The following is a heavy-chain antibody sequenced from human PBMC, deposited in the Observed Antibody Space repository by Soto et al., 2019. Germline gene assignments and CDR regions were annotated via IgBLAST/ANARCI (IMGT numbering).Heavy chain of an antibody. V-gene: IGHV3-21*04. D-gene: IGHD1-20*01. CDR3: ARGPISHFDN. CDR2: ISATGNSI. J-gene: IGHJ4*01. CDR1: GFTFNSFT. Sequence: EVQLMESGGGLVEPGGSLRVSCAASGFTFNSFTMNWVRQAPGRRLEWVSSISATGNSIYYADSVKGRFTISRDNAKNSLFLQMNSLRAEDSAIYYCARGPISHFDNWGHGTPVTVSS.